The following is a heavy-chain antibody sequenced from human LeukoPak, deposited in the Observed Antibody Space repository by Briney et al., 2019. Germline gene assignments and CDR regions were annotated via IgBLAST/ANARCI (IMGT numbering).Heavy chain of an antibody. D-gene: IGHD6-13*01. CDR1: GFTFSSYW. CDR2: IKQDGSEK. Sequence: GGSLRLSCAASGFTFSSYWMSWVRQAPGKGLEWVANIKQDGSEKYYVDSVKGRFTISRDNAKNTLYLQMNSLRAEDTAVYYCAKDHGSSSLYPDPGYYYYYMDVWGKGTTVTISS. V-gene: IGHV3-7*01. J-gene: IGHJ6*03. CDR3: AKDHGSSSLYPDPGYYYYYMDV.